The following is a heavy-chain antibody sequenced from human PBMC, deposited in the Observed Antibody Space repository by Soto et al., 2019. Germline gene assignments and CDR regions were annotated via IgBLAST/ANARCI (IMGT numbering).Heavy chain of an antibody. D-gene: IGHD6-19*01. Sequence: GGSLALSCAASGFTFSSYWMHWVRQAPGKGLVWVSRINSDGSSTSYADSVKGRFTISRDNAKNTLCLQMNSLRAEDTAVYYCAIESESLVAGPLDYWGPGTFVTVS. J-gene: IGHJ4*02. CDR3: AIESESLVAGPLDY. V-gene: IGHV3-74*01. CDR1: GFTFSSYW. CDR2: INSDGSST.